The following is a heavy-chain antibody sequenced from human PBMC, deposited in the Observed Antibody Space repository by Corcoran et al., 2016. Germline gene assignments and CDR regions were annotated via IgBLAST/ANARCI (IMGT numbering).Heavy chain of an antibody. J-gene: IGHJ2*01. CDR1: GFTFGDYA. CDR2: IRSKAYGGTT. V-gene: IGHV3-49*03. CDR3: TRDPGTTVVTPRHFDL. Sequence: EVQLVESGGGLVQPGRSLRLSCTASGFTFGDYAMSWFRQAPGKGLEWVGFIRSKAYGGTTEYAASVKGRFTISRDDSKSIAYLQMNSLKTEDTAVYYCTRDPGTTVVTPRHFDLWGRGTLVTVSS. D-gene: IGHD4-17*01.